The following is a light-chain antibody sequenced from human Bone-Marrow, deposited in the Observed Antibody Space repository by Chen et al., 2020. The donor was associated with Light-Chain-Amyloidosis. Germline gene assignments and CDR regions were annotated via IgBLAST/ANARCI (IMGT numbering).Light chain of an antibody. CDR1: DLPTKY. CDR3: QSADSSGTYEVI. CDR2: RDT. J-gene: IGLJ2*01. Sequence: SYELTQPPSVSVSPGPTARITCSGDDLPTKYAYWYQQKPGQAPVLVIHRDTERPSGISERFSGSSSETTATFTISGVQAEDEADYHCQSADSSGTYEVIFGGGTKLTVL. V-gene: IGLV3-25*03.